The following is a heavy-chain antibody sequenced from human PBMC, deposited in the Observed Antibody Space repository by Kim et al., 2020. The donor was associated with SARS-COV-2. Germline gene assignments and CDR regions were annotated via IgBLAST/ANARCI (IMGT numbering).Heavy chain of an antibody. CDR2: FDPDDGER. CDR1: GYTLTKSS. J-gene: IGHJ3*02. CDR3: ATDGGMYPGYHHDAFDI. V-gene: IGHV1-24*01. Sequence: ASVKVSCKVSGYTLTKSSIHWVRQAPEKGLEWMGGFDPDDGERMYAQKFQGRVTLTEDTSTDTAYMELNSLRSEDTAVYYCATDGGMYPGYHHDAFDIWGQGKMVTVSS. D-gene: IGHD3-16*01.